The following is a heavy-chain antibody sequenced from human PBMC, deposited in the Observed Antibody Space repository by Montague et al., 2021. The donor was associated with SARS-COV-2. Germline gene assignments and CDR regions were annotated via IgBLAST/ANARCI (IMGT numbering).Heavy chain of an antibody. CDR1: GFTFSNFA. Sequence: SLRLSCAASGFTFSNFALSWVRQAPGKGLEWVSGISHSGGDTYYADSVKGRFTISRDNSRNTVYLQINNLRAADTAIYYCANPIGGTYLADYWGQGTLVTVSS. J-gene: IGHJ4*02. CDR2: ISHSGGDT. CDR3: ANPIGGTYLADY. V-gene: IGHV3-23*01. D-gene: IGHD1-7*01.